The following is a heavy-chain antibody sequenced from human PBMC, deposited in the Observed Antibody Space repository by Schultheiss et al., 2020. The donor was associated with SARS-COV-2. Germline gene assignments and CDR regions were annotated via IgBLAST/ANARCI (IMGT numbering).Heavy chain of an antibody. CDR3: ARHRPQYCSSTSCYDEYYFDY. CDR2: INHSGST. Sequence: SQTLSLTCAVYGGSFSGYYWSWIRQPPGKGLEWIGEINHSGSTNYNPSLKSRVTISVDTSKNQFSLKLSSVTAAYTAVYYCARHRPQYCSSTSCYDEYYFDYWGQGTLVTVSS. J-gene: IGHJ4*02. V-gene: IGHV4-34*01. CDR1: GGSFSGYY. D-gene: IGHD2-2*01.